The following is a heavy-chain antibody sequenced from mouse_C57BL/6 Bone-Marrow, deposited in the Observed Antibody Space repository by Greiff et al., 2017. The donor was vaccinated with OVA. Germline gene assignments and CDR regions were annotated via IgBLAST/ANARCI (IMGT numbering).Heavy chain of an antibody. V-gene: IGHV1-15*01. D-gene: IGHD2-5*01. J-gene: IGHJ4*01. CDR1: GYTFTDYE. Sequence: VQLQQSGAELVRPGASVTLSCKASGYTFTDYEMHWVKQTPVHGLEWIGAIDPETGGTAYNQKFQGKAILTVDTSSSTAYMELRSLTSEDSAVYYGTRGYSNYYAMDYWGQGTSVTGAS. CDR3: TRGYSNYYAMDY. CDR2: IDPETGGT.